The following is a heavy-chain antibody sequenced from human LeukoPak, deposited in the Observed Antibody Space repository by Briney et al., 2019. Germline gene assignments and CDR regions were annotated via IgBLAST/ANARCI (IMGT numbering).Heavy chain of an antibody. D-gene: IGHD4-23*01. CDR2: ITSDGTNE. CDR1: GFTFRAYI. Sequence: GGSLRLSCAASGFTFRAYIMHWVRQAPGKGLEWVAVITSDGTNEYHADAVKGRFTISRDNSKTTLYLHMNSLRAEDTAVYYCARDLPGRDYGGNSILHAFDIWGQGTMVTVSS. CDR3: ARDLPGRDYGGNSILHAFDI. V-gene: IGHV3-30-3*01. J-gene: IGHJ3*02.